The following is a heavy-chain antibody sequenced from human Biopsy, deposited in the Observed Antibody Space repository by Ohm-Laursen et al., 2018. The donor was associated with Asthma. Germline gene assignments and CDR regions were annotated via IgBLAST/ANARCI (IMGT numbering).Heavy chain of an antibody. J-gene: IGHJ3*01. CDR3: ARTYYDFLTGQVKDVFGV. Sequence: GDSVKVSCKASGYNFISFAIHWVRQGPGQRLEWMGWVNTGNGDTKYSQKFQGRVTITRDTSASTAYMELRSLRSEDTATYYCARTYYDFLTGQVKDVFGVWGQGTMVTVSS. D-gene: IGHD3-9*01. CDR1: GYNFISFA. CDR2: VNTGNGDT. V-gene: IGHV1-3*04.